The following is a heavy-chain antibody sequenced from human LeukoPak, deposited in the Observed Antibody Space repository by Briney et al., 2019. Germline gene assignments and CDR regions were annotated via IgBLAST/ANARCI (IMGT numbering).Heavy chain of an antibody. D-gene: IGHD2-21*01. Sequence: GSLRLSFAASGFTFSSYWMHWVRQAPGKGLVWVSRINSDGSSTSYADSVKGRFTISRDNAKNTLYLQMNSLRAEDTAVYYCAREGAIPLDAFDTWGQGTMVTVSS. CDR1: GFTFSSYW. CDR3: AREGAIPLDAFDT. J-gene: IGHJ3*02. V-gene: IGHV3-74*01. CDR2: INSDGSST.